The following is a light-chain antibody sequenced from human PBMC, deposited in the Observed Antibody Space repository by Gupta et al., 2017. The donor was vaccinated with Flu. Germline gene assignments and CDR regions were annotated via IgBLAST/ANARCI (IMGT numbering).Light chain of an antibody. CDR2: EGS. CDR1: DVGSYNL. J-gene: IGLJ3*02. CDR3: GSSAGGSTG. Sequence: DVGSYNLVCWYQQHPGTAPKLMIYEGSRRPSGASNRFSGSKSGYTASVTISGLQAEDTADYYCGSSAGGSTGFGRGTKLTV. V-gene: IGLV2-23*01.